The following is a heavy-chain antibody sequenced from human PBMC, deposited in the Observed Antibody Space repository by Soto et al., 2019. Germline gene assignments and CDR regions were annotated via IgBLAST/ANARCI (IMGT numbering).Heavy chain of an antibody. CDR3: AGSYSSGWYVDY. D-gene: IGHD6-19*01. CDR2: IYYSGST. V-gene: IGHV4-61*01. Sequence: SETLSLTCTVSGGSVSSGSYYWSWIRQPPGKGLEWIGYIYYSGSTNYNPSLKSRVTISVDTSKNQFSLKLSSVTAADTAVYYCAGSYSSGWYVDYWGQGPLVTVSS. CDR1: GGSVSSGSYY. J-gene: IGHJ4*02.